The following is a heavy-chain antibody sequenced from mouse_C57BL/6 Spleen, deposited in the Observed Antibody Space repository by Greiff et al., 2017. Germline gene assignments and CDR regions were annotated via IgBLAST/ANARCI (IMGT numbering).Heavy chain of an antibody. V-gene: IGHV3-6*01. D-gene: IGHD1-1*02. CDR2: ISYDGSN. CDR3: AREGYGSFAY. J-gene: IGHJ3*01. CDR1: GYSITSGYY. Sequence: VQLKESGPGLVKPSQSLSLTCSVTGYSITSGYYWNWIRQFPGNKLEWMGYISYDGSNNYNPSLKNRISITRDTSKNQFFLKLNSVTTEDTATYYCAREGYGSFAYWGQGTLVTVSA.